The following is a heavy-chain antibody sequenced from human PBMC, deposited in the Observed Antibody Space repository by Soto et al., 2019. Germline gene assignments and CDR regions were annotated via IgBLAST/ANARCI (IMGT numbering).Heavy chain of an antibody. CDR3: AKGRGYTYNGGSALDY. CDR1: GFTFDDYA. J-gene: IGHJ4*02. V-gene: IGHV3-9*01. Sequence: EVQLVESGGGLVQPGRSLRLSCAASGFTFDDYAVHWVGQAPGKGLEWVSGISWNSDNIDYADSVKGRFTISRDNAKNSLFLQMNSLRADDTALYYCAKGRGYTYNGGSALDYWGQGTLVTVSS. D-gene: IGHD5-18*01. CDR2: ISWNSDNI.